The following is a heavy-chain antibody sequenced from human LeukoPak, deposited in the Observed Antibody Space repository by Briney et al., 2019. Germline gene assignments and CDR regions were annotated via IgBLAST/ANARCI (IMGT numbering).Heavy chain of an antibody. J-gene: IGHJ4*02. Sequence: GGSLRLSCAASGFTLSSYSMNWVRQAPGKGLEWVSYINRSGGTIYYADSVKGRFTISRDSAKNSLYLQMNSLRAEDTAVYYCAEPEGGYYDIRPDWGQGTLVTVSS. CDR2: INRSGGTI. CDR1: GFTLSSYS. CDR3: AEPEGGYYDIRPD. D-gene: IGHD3-22*01. V-gene: IGHV3-48*01.